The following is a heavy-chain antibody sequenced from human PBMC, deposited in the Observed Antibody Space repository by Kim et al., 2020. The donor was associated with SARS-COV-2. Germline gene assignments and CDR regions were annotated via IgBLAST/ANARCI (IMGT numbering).Heavy chain of an antibody. CDR3: ASQLVGGYYYYYGMDV. CDR2: ISYDGSNK. CDR1: GFTFSSYA. V-gene: IGHV3-30*04. J-gene: IGHJ6*02. Sequence: GGSLRLSCAASGFTFSSYAMHWVRQAPGKGLEWVAVISYDGSNKYYADSVKGRFTISRDNSKNTLYLQMNSLRAEDTAVYYCASQLVGGYYYYYGMDVWGQGTTLTVSS. D-gene: IGHD6-13*01.